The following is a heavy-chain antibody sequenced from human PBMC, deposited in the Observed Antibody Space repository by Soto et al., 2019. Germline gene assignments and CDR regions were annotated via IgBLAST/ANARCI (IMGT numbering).Heavy chain of an antibody. J-gene: IGHJ5*02. CDR1: GGTFSSYA. CDR3: ARSIAAAGSSWFDP. V-gene: IGHV1-69*06. Sequence: SVEVSCKASGGTFSSYAISWVRQAPGQGLEWMGGIIPIFGTANYAQKFQGRVTITADKSTSTAYMELSSLRSEDTAVYYCARSIAAAGSSWFDPWGQGTLVTVSS. CDR2: IIPIFGTA. D-gene: IGHD6-13*01.